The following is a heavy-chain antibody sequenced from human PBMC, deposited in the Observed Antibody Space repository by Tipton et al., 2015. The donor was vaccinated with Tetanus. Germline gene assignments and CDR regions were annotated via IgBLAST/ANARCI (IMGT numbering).Heavy chain of an antibody. V-gene: IGHV4-31*03. J-gene: IGHJ4*02. CDR3: ARLAWRPDTSIITAPRYFDK. D-gene: IGHD6-6*01. Sequence: TLSLTCTVSGGSIRSGGFFWNWLRQSPGKGLEWIGYVYYSGGTHYNPSLKSRVRISIDTSKNQFSLKMGSVTAADTALYFCARLAWRPDTSIITAPRYFDKWGKGTLVTVSS. CDR1: GGSIRSGGFF. CDR2: VYYSGGT.